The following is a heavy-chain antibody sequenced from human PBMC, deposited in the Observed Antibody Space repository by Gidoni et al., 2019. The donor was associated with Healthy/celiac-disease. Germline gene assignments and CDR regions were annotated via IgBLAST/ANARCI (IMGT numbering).Heavy chain of an antibody. J-gene: IGHJ6*02. CDR2: INHSGST. CDR3: ARLAYVWGSLLYGMDV. D-gene: IGHD3-16*01. V-gene: IGHV4-34*01. CDR1: GGSFRGYY. Sequence: QVQLQQWGAGLLKPSETLSLTCAVYGGSFRGYYWSWIRQPPGKGLEWIGEINHSGSTNYNPSLKSRVTISVDTSKNQFSLKLSSVTAADTAVYYCARLAYVWGSLLYGMDVWGQGTTVTVSS.